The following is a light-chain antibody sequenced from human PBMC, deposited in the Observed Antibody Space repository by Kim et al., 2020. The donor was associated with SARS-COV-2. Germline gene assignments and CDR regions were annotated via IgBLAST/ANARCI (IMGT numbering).Light chain of an antibody. CDR2: AAS. Sequence: ASVGGRSTTSLRASQDIANSLAWYQQKPGTVPKLLIYAASTLQSGVPSRFSGSGSGTEFTLTIGSLQTEDVATYYCQKYDTAPWTFGPGTKVDIK. CDR3: QKYDTAPWT. CDR1: QDIANS. J-gene: IGKJ1*01. V-gene: IGKV1-27*01.